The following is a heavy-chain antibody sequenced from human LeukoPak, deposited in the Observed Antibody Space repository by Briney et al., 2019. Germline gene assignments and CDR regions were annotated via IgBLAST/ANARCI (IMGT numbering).Heavy chain of an antibody. J-gene: IGHJ4*02. CDR2: IIPTLGIA. CDR1: GGTFSSYA. Sequence: GASVKVSCKASGGTFSSYAISWVRQAPGQGLEWMGRIIPTLGIANYAQKFQGRVTITADKSTSTAYMELSSLRSEDTAVYYCASSAYYYGSRPQDYWGQGTLVTVSS. CDR3: ASSAYYYGSRPQDY. D-gene: IGHD3-10*01. V-gene: IGHV1-69*04.